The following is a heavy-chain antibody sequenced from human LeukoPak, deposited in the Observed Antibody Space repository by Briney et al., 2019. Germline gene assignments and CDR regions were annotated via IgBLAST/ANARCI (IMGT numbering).Heavy chain of an antibody. CDR3: ARAGASEGSYYFDY. CDR2: IWYDGSNK. CDR1: GFTFSSYG. Sequence: PGGSLRLSCAASGFTFSSYGMHWDRQAPGKGLEWVAVIWYDGSNKYYADSVKGRFTISRDNSKNTLYLQMNSLRAEDTAVYYCARAGASEGSYYFDYWGQGTLVTVSS. J-gene: IGHJ4*02. D-gene: IGHD6-25*01. V-gene: IGHV3-33*01.